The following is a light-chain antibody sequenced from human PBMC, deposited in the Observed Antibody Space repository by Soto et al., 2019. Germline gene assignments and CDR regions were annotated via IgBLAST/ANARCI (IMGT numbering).Light chain of an antibody. Sequence: DIQLTQSPSSLSASVGDRVTITCRASQSIRSYLNWYQQKPGKAPKLLIYAASSLQTGVSSRFSGSGSGTDFTLTISNLQPEDFATYYCQHYNSYSEAFGQGTKVDIK. CDR1: QSIRSY. CDR2: AAS. J-gene: IGKJ1*01. CDR3: QHYNSYSEA. V-gene: IGKV1-39*01.